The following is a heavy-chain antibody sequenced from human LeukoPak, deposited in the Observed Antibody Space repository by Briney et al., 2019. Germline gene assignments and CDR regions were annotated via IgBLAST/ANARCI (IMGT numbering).Heavy chain of an antibody. V-gene: IGHV1-46*01. J-gene: IGHJ3*02. CDR1: GYTFTSYY. CDR3: ATRLGLGYCSSTSCYAWDI. CDR2: INPSGGST. D-gene: IGHD2-2*01. Sequence: ASVKVSCKASGYTFTSYYMHWVRQAPGQGLEWMGIINPSGGSTNYAQKFQGRVTITTDESTSTAYMELSSLRSEDTAVYYCATRLGLGYCSSTSCYAWDIWGQGTMVTVSS.